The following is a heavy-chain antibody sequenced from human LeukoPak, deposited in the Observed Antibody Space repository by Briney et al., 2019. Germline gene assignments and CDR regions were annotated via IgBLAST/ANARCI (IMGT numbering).Heavy chain of an antibody. D-gene: IGHD6-13*01. CDR2: ISSSSSYI. CDR3: ARAAAAADQYYYYGMDV. CDR1: GFTFSSYS. Sequence: KPGGSLRLSCAASGFTFSSYSMNWVRQAPGKGLKWVSSISSSSSYIYYADSVKGRFTISRDNAKNSLYLQMNSLRAEDTAVYYCARAAAAADQYYYYGMDVWGKGTTVTVSS. V-gene: IGHV3-21*01. J-gene: IGHJ6*04.